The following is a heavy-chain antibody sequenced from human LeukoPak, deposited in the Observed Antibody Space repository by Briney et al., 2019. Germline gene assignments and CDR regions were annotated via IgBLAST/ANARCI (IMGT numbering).Heavy chain of an antibody. D-gene: IGHD3-10*01. V-gene: IGHV1-2*02. CDR3: STVGPVWFGELFA. CDR2: INPNSGGT. CDR1: GYTFTGYY. J-gene: IGHJ5*02. Sequence: DTLKVSCKASGYTFTGYYMHWVRQAPGQGLEWMGWINPNSGGTNYAQKFQGRVTMTGDPSISTAYVELSRLRSDDTAVYYCSTVGPVWFGELFAWGQGTLVT.